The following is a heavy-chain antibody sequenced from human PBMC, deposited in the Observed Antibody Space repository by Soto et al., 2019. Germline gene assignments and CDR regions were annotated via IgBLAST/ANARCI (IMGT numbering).Heavy chain of an antibody. D-gene: IGHD3-22*01. Sequence: GASGKVSCQVFGYTPTEFSMAWGRPAPGKGLEWMGGFDPEDGETIYAQKFQGRVTMTEDTSTDTAYMELSSLRSEDTAVYYCATSPYYYDSSGFADYWGQGTLVTVSS. V-gene: IGHV1-24*01. CDR2: FDPEDGET. CDR1: GYTPTEFS. J-gene: IGHJ4*02. CDR3: ATSPYYYDSSGFADY.